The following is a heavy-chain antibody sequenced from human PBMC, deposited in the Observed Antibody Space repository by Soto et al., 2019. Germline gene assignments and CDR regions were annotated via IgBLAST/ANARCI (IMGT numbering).Heavy chain of an antibody. CDR1: QYTFTNFY. CDR2: INNGGGT. D-gene: IGHD6-19*01. J-gene: IGHJ4*02. CDR3: ATSSDWSPLLDY. Sequence: ASVKVSCKASQYTFTNFYLHWVRQAPGQRPGWMGWINNGGGTIYAQKFQGRLTMTRDTSITTAYMELSRLSSDDAAFYYCATSSDWSPLLDYWGQGTLVTVSS. V-gene: IGHV1-2*02.